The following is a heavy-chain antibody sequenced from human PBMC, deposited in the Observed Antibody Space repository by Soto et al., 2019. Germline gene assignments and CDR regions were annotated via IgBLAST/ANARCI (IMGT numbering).Heavy chain of an antibody. CDR2: IYHSGST. D-gene: IGHD2-2*01. CDR1: GGSITGHY. Sequence: QVQLQESGPGLVTPSETLSLTCSVSGGSITGHYWNWIRHPPGKGLEWIGYIYHSGSTTYNPSFRSRVTISVDTSKNQFSLKLSSVTAADTAMYYCAKLYSTSWFGNWFDSWGQGSLVTVSS. V-gene: IGHV4-59*11. CDR3: AKLYSTSWFGNWFDS. J-gene: IGHJ5*01.